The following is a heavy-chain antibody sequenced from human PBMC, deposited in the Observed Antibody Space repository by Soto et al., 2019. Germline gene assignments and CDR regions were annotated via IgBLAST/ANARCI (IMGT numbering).Heavy chain of an antibody. V-gene: IGHV4-59*02. D-gene: IGHD2-8*01. CDR2: IYYSGST. Sequence: PSETLSLSCTVSGGSVSSYYWSWIRQPPGKGLEWIGYIYYSGSTNYNPSLKSRVTISVDTSKNQFPLKLSSVTAADTAVYYCASTRLTCTNGVCYSGYYYGMDVWGQGTTVTVSS. CDR3: ASTRLTCTNGVCYSGYYYGMDV. J-gene: IGHJ6*02. CDR1: GGSVSSYY.